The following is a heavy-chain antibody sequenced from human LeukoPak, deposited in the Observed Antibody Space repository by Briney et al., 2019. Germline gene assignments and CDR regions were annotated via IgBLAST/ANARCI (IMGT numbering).Heavy chain of an antibody. CDR1: GYSFTTYW. CDR3: ARVPYCSGGSCYSDTNWFDP. J-gene: IGHJ5*02. CDR2: IYPGDSDT. D-gene: IGHD2-15*01. V-gene: IGHV5-51*01. Sequence: GESLKISCKGFGYSFTTYWIGWVRQMPGKGLEWMGIIYPGDSDTRYSPSFQGQVTISADKSISTAYLQWSSLKASDTAMYYCARVPYCSGGSCYSDTNWFDPWGQGTLVTVSS.